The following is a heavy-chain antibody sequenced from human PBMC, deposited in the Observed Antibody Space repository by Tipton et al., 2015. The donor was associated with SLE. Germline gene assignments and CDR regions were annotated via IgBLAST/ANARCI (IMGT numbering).Heavy chain of an antibody. CDR3: ARDLPSFPASLGY. V-gene: IGHV3-23*01. J-gene: IGHJ4*02. CDR2: ISGSGGST. CDR1: GFTFSSYA. D-gene: IGHD2-2*01. Sequence: SLRLSCAASGFTFSSYAMSWVHQAPGKGLEWVSAISGSGGSTYYADSVKGRFTISRDNAKNTLYLQMNSLRAEDTAVYYCARDLPSFPASLGYWGQGTLVTVSS.